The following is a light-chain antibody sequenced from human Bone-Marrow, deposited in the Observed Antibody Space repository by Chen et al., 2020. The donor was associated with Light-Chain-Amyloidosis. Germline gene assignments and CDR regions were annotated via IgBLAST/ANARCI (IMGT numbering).Light chain of an antibody. V-gene: IGLV3-21*02. J-gene: IGLJ3*02. Sequence: SYVLTQPSSVSVAPGQTATIACGGNNIGSTSAHWYQQTPGQAPLLVVYDDSDRPSGIPERLSGSNAGNPATLTISGVEAGDEADYYCQVWDRSSDRPVFGGGPKLTVL. CDR3: QVWDRSSDRPV. CDR2: DDS. CDR1: NIGSTS.